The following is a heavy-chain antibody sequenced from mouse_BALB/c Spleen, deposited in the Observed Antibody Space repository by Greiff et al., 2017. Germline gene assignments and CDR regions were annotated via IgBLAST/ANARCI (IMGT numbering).Heavy chain of an antibody. CDR2: IWGDGST. CDR1: GFSLTGYG. V-gene: IGHV2-6-7*01. CDR3: ARDRDTGSYAMDY. J-gene: IGHJ4*01. Sequence: VQLVESGPGLVAPSQSLSITCTVSGFSLTGYGVNWVRQPPGKGLEWLGMIWGDGSTDYNSALKSRLSISKDNSKSQVFLKMNSLQTDDTARYYCARDRDTGSYAMDYWGQGTSVTVSS. D-gene: IGHD3-3*01.